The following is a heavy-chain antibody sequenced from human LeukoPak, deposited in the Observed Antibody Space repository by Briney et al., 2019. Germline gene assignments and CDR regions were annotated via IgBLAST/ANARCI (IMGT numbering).Heavy chain of an antibody. D-gene: IGHD6-13*01. J-gene: IGHJ5*02. CDR1: GGSISSYY. CDR2: IYYSGST. CDR3: ARRIAAAGANWFDP. V-gene: IGHV4-59*08. Sequence: SETLSLTCTVSGGSISSYYWSWIRQPPGKGLEWIGYIYYSGSTNYNPSLKSRVTISVDTSKNQFSLKLSSVTAADTAVYYCARRIAAAGANWFDPWGQGTLVTVSS.